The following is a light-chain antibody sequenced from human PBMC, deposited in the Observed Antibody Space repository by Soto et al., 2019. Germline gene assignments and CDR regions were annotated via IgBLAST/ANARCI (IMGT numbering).Light chain of an antibody. J-gene: IGKJ2*01. CDR2: WAS. Sequence: DIVMTQSPDSLAVSLGERATINCKSSQSVLHSSHNENYLVWYQQKPGQPPKLLIYWASTRESGVPDRFGGSGSGTDFTLTISSLQAEDVAVYYCQQYYSTPYTFGQGTKLEIK. V-gene: IGKV4-1*01. CDR1: QSVLHSSHNENY. CDR3: QQYYSTPYT.